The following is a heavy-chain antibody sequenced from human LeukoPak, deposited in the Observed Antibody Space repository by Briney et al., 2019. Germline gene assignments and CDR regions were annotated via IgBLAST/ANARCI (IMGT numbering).Heavy chain of an antibody. Sequence: PGGSLRLSCGASGFIFSTYAMSWVRQAPGKGLEWVSGVSGDGSTTYYADSVKGRFTISRDNSKNTLSLQMNSLRVEDTAVYYCASSEFYYGFDVRGQGTTVTVSS. J-gene: IGHJ6*02. CDR3: ASSEFYYGFDV. V-gene: IGHV3-23*01. CDR2: VSGDGSTT. CDR1: GFIFSTYA.